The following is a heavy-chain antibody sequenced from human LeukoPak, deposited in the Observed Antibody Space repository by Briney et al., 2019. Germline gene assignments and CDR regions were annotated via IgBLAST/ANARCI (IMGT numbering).Heavy chain of an antibody. CDR1: GYKFTSDW. Sequence: GESLKISCNGSGYKFTSDWIAWVRQMPGKGLEWMGMIYPDDSDTRYSPSFQGHVTISADKAITTAYLQWSSLKASDTAMYYCARHIGLTTRYLDFWGQGTLVTVSS. D-gene: IGHD4/OR15-4a*01. CDR2: IYPDDSDT. V-gene: IGHV5-51*01. CDR3: ARHIGLTTRYLDF. J-gene: IGHJ4*02.